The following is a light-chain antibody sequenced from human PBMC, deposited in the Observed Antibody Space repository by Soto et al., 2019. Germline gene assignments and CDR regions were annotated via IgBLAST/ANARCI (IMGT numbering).Light chain of an antibody. Sequence: QLVLAHPPSVSGTPGQRVTISCSGSSSNLGSNTVNWYQQFPGTAPKLLIYSDNKRPSGVPDRFSGSKSGTSASLAITGLQSEDEADYYCAAWDDSLNALVFGGGTKVTVL. CDR2: SDN. V-gene: IGLV1-44*01. J-gene: IGLJ2*01. CDR3: AAWDDSLNALV. CDR1: SSNLGSNT.